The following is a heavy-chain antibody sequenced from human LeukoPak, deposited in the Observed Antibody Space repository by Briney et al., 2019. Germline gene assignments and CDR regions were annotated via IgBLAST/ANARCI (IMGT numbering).Heavy chain of an antibody. CDR1: GGSISSYY. CDR2: IYYSGST. Sequence: PSETLSPTCTVSGGSISSYYWSWIRQPPGKGLEWIGYIYYSGSTNYNPSLKSRVTISVDTSKNQFSLKLSSVTAADTAVYYCARDFSDGYNDRSFDYWGQGTLVTVSS. V-gene: IGHV4-59*01. J-gene: IGHJ4*02. CDR3: ARDFSDGYNDRSFDY. D-gene: IGHD5-24*01.